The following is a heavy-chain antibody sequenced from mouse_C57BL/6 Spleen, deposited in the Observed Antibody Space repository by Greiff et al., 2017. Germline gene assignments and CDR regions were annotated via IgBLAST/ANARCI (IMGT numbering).Heavy chain of an antibody. D-gene: IGHD2-4*01. V-gene: IGHV6-6*01. Sequence: EVKLMESGGGLVQPGGSMTLSCAASGFTFSDAWMDWVRQSPEKGLEWVAEIRNKANNHATYYAESVKGRFTISRDDSKSSVYLQMNSLRAEDTGIYYCTIYYEYDEGYYYARVSWGQGPSFIVFS. CDR1: GFTFSDAW. J-gene: IGHJ4*01. CDR3: TIYYEYDEGYYYARVS. CDR2: IRNKANNHAT.